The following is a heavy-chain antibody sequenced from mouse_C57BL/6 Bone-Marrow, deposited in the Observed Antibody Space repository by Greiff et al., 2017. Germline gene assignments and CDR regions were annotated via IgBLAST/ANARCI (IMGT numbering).Heavy chain of an antibody. J-gene: IGHJ3*01. V-gene: IGHV5-17*01. CDR1: GFTFSDYG. CDR2: ISSGSSTI. CDR3: ARRTGTGGAWLAY. D-gene: IGHD4-1*01. Sequence: EVHLVESGGGLVKPGGSLKLSCAASGFTFSDYGMHWVRQAPEKGLEWVAYISSGSSTIYYADTVKGRFTISRDNAKNTLFLQMTSLRSEDTAMYYCARRTGTGGAWLAYWGQGTLVTVSA.